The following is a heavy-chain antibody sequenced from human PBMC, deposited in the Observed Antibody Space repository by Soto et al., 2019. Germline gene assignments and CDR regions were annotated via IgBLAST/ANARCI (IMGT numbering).Heavy chain of an antibody. CDR2: MGTAGDT. CDR1: GFTFSSYD. V-gene: IGHV3-13*01. J-gene: IGHJ3*01. D-gene: IGHD3-9*01. CDR3: ASATGTTDAFHV. Sequence: GGSLRLSCAASGFTFSSYDMHWVRQATGKGLEWVSAMGTAGDTYYPGSVKGRFTISRENAKNSLYLQMNSLRAGDTAVYYCASATGTTDAFHVWGQGTMVTVSS.